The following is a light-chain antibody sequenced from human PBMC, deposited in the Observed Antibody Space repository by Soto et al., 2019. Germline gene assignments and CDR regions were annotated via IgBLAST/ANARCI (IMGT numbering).Light chain of an antibody. CDR3: QQRSNWPLT. Sequence: EIVLTQSPDTLSLSPGERATLSCRASQSVTSALVWYQQKLGQAPRLLMYAASSRATGTPARFSGSGSGTDFTLTIRSIETEDFAVYYCQQRSNWPLTFGGGTKVDIK. J-gene: IGKJ4*01. V-gene: IGKV3-11*01. CDR2: AAS. CDR1: QSVTSA.